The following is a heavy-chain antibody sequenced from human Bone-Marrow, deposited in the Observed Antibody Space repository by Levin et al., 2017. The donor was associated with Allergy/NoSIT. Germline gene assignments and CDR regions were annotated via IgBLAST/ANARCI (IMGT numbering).Heavy chain of an antibody. CDR1: GFTFSSFG. J-gene: IGHJ4*02. Sequence: LSLTCAASGFTFSSFGMSWVRQAPGKGLEWVANIKQDGSEQYYLDSVRGRFTISRDNAENSLYLQMNSLRVEDTAVYYCAKTSRSSMDPDYWGQGTLVTVSS. V-gene: IGHV3-7*01. D-gene: IGHD6-6*01. CDR2: IKQDGSEQ. CDR3: AKTSRSSMDPDY.